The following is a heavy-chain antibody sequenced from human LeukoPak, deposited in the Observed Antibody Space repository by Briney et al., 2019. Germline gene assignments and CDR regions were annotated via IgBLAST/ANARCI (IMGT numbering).Heavy chain of an antibody. CDR1: GGSFSGYY. Sequence: SETLSLTCAVYGGSFSGYYWSWIRQPPGKGLEWIGEINHSGSTNYNPSLKSRVTISVDTSKNQFSLKLSSVTAADTAVYYCARLGRYCSGGSCSVNYWGQGTLVTVSS. V-gene: IGHV4-34*01. D-gene: IGHD2-15*01. J-gene: IGHJ4*02. CDR2: INHSGST. CDR3: ARLGRYCSGGSCSVNY.